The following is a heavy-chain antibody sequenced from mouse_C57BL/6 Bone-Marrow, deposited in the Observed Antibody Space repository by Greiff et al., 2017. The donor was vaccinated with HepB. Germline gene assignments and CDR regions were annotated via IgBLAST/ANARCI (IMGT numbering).Heavy chain of an antibody. CDR1: GFNIKDDY. V-gene: IGHV14-4*01. Sequence: VQLQQSGAELVRPGASVKLSCTASGFNIKDDYMHWVKQRPEQGLEWIGWIDPENGDTEYASKFQGKATITADTSSNTAYLQLSSLTSEDTAVYYCTTLTTVVADWGQGTLVTVSA. D-gene: IGHD1-1*01. J-gene: IGHJ3*01. CDR2: IDPENGDT. CDR3: TTLTTVVAD.